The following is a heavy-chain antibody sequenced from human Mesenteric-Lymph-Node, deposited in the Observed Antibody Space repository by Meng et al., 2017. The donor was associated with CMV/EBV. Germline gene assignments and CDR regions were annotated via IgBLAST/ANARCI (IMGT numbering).Heavy chain of an antibody. J-gene: IGHJ6*02. CDR1: GFTFSSYW. CDR2: IKQDGSEK. V-gene: IGHV3-7*01. D-gene: IGHD2-2*01. Sequence: GGSLRLSCAASGFTFSSYWMSWVRQAPGKGLEWVANIKQDGSEKYYVDSVKGRFTISRDNAKNSLYLQMSSLRAEDTAVYYCARELQVVPAALYGMDVWGQGTTVTVSS. CDR3: ARELQVVPAALYGMDV.